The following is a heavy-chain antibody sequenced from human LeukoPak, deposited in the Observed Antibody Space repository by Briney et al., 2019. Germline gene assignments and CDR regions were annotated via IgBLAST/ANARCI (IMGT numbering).Heavy chain of an antibody. D-gene: IGHD1-14*01. J-gene: IGHJ3*02. CDR2: INPNSGGT. Sequence: GASVKVSCKASGYTFTGYYMHWVRQAPGQGLEWMGWINPNSGGTNYAQKFQGWVTMTRDMSTSTVYMELSGLRSEDTAVYFCATPNNIDAFDIWGQGTMVTVSS. CDR1: GYTFTGYY. CDR3: ATPNNIDAFDI. V-gene: IGHV1-2*04.